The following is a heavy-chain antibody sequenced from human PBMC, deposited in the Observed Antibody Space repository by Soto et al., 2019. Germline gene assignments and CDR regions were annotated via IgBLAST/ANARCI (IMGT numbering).Heavy chain of an antibody. D-gene: IGHD2-21*02. CDR3: AGGNCAGDCYFDY. CDR1: GYTFTGYY. CDR2: INSGGGNT. Sequence: QVQLVQSGIEVKKPGASVKISCKASGYTFTGYYIYWVRQAPGQGLEFMGAINSGGGNTYYAQKFQGRVTVTRDTSTSTVYMELTSLRFDDTAVYYCAGGNCAGDCYFDYWGQGTLVTVSS. J-gene: IGHJ4*02. V-gene: IGHV1-46*01.